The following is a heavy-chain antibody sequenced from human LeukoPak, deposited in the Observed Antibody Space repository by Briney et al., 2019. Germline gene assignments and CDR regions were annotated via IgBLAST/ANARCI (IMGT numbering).Heavy chain of an antibody. CDR3: ARHYSSSTCYSPFGD. V-gene: IGHV4-38-2*01. CDR1: GWSVTSGYY. J-gene: IGHJ4*02. CDR2: TWHSGTT. Sequence: SETLSLTCAVSGWSVTSGYYWGWVRPPPGKGLEWIGSTWHSGTTHYNPSLKSRVTISLDTSKNQFFLNLTSVTAADTAMYYCARHYSSSTCYSPFGDWGQGTLVTVSS. D-gene: IGHD2-2*02.